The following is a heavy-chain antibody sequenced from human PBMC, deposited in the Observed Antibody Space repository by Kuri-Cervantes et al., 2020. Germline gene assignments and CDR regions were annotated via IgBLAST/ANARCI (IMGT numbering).Heavy chain of an antibody. Sequence: ETLSLTCAASGLTFSNAWMSWVRQAPGKGLEWVGRIKSKTDGGTTDYAAPVKGRFTISRDDSKNTLYLQMNSLKTEDTAVYYCTTLSYYDILTGYYRDYWGQGTLVTVSS. CDR2: IKSKTDGGTT. CDR3: TTLSYYDILTGYYRDY. J-gene: IGHJ4*02. V-gene: IGHV3-15*01. D-gene: IGHD3-9*01. CDR1: GLTFSNAW.